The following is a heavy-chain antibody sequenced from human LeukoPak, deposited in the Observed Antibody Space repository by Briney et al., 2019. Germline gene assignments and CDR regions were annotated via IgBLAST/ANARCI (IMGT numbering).Heavy chain of an antibody. Sequence: PSETLSLTCTVSGDSISSSNSYRGWIRQPPGKGLEWIGSLYYSGSSYYNPSLKSRVTISADTSKNQFSLKLSSVTAADTAVYYCAREPYYYDSSGYSNPRAFDIWGQGTMVTVSS. V-gene: IGHV4-39*07. D-gene: IGHD3-22*01. CDR2: LYYSGSS. CDR3: AREPYYYDSSGYSNPRAFDI. CDR1: GDSISSSNSY. J-gene: IGHJ3*02.